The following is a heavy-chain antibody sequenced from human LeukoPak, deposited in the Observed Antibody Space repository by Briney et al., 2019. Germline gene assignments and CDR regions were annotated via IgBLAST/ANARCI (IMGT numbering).Heavy chain of an antibody. CDR3: ARVWIAAPVESSHDY. V-gene: IGHV1-18*01. D-gene: IGHD6-13*01. CDR2: ISAYNGNT. J-gene: IGHJ4*02. CDR1: GYTFTSYD. Sequence: GASVNVSCKASGYTFTSYDFSWVRQAPGQGLEWMGWISAYNGNTNYAQKHQGRVTMTTDTSTSTAYMELRSLRSDDTAVYYCARVWIAAPVESSHDYWGQGTLVTVSS.